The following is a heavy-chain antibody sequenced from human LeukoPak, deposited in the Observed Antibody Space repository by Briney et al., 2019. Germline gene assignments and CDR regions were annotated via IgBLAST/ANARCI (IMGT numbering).Heavy chain of an antibody. CDR3: ARLTSGYYLVYFDY. CDR1: GGSISSYY. J-gene: IGHJ4*02. CDR2: IYYSGST. Sequence: SETLSLTRTVSGGSISSYYWSWIRQPPGKGLEWIGYIYYSGSTNYNPSLKSRVTISVDTSKNQFSLKLSSVTAADTAVYYCARLTSGYYLVYFDYWGQGTLVTVSS. V-gene: IGHV4-59*01. D-gene: IGHD3-22*01.